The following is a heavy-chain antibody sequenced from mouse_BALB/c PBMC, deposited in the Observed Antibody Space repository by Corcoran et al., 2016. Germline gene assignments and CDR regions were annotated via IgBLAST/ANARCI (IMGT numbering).Heavy chain of an antibody. D-gene: IGHD2-3*01. J-gene: IGHJ3*01. Sequence: QVQLQQSAAELARPGASVKMSCKASGYTFTSYTMHWVKQRPGPGLEWIGYINPSSGYTEYNQKFKDKTTLTADKSSSTAYMQLSSLTAEDSAVYYCARKDDGYSAWFAYWGQGTLVTVSA. CDR1: GYTFTSYT. CDR2: INPSSGYT. CDR3: ARKDDGYSAWFAY. V-gene: IGHV1-4*02.